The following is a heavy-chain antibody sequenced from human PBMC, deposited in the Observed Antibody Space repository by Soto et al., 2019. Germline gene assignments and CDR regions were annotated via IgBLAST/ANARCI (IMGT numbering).Heavy chain of an antibody. Sequence: SETLSLTCTVSGSSISSYYWSWIRQPPGKGLEWIGYIYYSGSTNYNPSLKSRVTISVDTSKNQFSLKLSSVTAADTAVYYCARDLAGYDFWSGYYTGDAFDIWGQGTMVTVSS. CDR2: IYYSGST. V-gene: IGHV4-59*01. J-gene: IGHJ3*02. D-gene: IGHD3-3*01. CDR1: GSSISSYY. CDR3: ARDLAGYDFWSGYYTGDAFDI.